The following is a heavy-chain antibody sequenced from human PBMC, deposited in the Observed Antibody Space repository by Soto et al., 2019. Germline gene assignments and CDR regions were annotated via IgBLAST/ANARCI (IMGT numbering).Heavy chain of an antibody. CDR2: ITGSGRDT. D-gene: IGHD2-8*01. CDR1: GFTFRNNV. V-gene: IGHV3-23*01. Sequence: LRLSCAASGFTFRNNVLSWVRQAPGKGLDWVSGITGSGRDTYYADSVKGRFTISRDNSKNMVFLQMNSLGAEDTALYYCAKNGLDNSPSAIDCWGRGTLVTVS. J-gene: IGHJ4*02. CDR3: AKNGLDNSPSAIDC.